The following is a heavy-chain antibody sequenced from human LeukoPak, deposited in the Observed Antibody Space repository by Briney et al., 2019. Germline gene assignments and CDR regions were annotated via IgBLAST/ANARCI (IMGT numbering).Heavy chain of an antibody. V-gene: IGHV3-43*02. D-gene: IGHD3-22*01. Sequence: GGSLRLSCAASGFTFDDYAMQWVRQAPGKGLEWVSLISGDGGSTYYADSVKGRFTISRDNSKNSLYLQMNSLRTEDTALYYCAKDHYDSSPNYFDYWGQGTLVTVSS. CDR1: GFTFDDYA. J-gene: IGHJ4*02. CDR3: AKDHYDSSPNYFDY. CDR2: ISGDGGST.